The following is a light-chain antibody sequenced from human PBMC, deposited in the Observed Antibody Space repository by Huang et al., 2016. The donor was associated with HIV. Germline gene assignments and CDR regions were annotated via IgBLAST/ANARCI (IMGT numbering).Light chain of an antibody. V-gene: IGKV3-20*01. J-gene: IGKJ1*01. Sequence: EIVLTQSPGTLSLSPGERATLSCRASQSVSSSYLAWYQQKPGQAPRLLFYGASSRATGIPDRFSGSGSGTDFTLTISRLEPEDFAVYYCQQYDSSPWTFGQGTKVDIK. CDR1: QSVSSSY. CDR3: QQYDSSPWT. CDR2: GAS.